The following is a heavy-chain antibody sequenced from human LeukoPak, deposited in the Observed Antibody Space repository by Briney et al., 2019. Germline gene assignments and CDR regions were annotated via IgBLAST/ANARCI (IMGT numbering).Heavy chain of an antibody. CDR1: GFTFSSYA. J-gene: IGHJ4*02. V-gene: IGHV3-23*01. CDR3: AKSYYYGSGSPSHDY. D-gene: IGHD3-10*01. CDR2: ISGGNGAT. Sequence: EGSLRLSCAASGFTFSSYAMTWVRQAPGKGLEWVSGISGGNGATYYADSVKGRFTISTDNSKNTLYLQMNSLRVEDTAVYYCAKSYYYGSGSPSHDYWGQGTLVTVSS.